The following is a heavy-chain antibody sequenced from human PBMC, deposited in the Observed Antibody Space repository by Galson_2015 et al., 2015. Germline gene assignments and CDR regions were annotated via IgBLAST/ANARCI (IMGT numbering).Heavy chain of an antibody. CDR2: IYSGSST. J-gene: IGHJ6*02. CDR3: ARTGRYYGMDV. Sequence: SLRLSCAASGFTVSSTFMSWVRQAPGKGPEWVSIIYSGSSTYYADSVKGRFTISRDNSKNTLFLQMNSLRADDTAVYYCARTGRYYGMDVWGQGTTVTVSS. V-gene: IGHV3-53*01. CDR1: GFTVSSTF. D-gene: IGHD3-10*01.